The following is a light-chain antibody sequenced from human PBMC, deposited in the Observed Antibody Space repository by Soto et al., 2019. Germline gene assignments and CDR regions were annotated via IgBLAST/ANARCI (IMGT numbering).Light chain of an antibody. J-gene: IGLJ3*02. CDR3: SSYAGSNIWV. CDR2: EVS. CDR1: SSDVGGYNY. V-gene: IGLV2-8*01. Sequence: QSALTQPPSASGSPGQSVTISCTGTSSDVGGYNYVSWYQHHPGKAPKFMIYEVSKRPSGVSDRFSGSKSGNTASLTVSGLQAEDEADYYCSSYAGSNIWVFGGGTKVTVL.